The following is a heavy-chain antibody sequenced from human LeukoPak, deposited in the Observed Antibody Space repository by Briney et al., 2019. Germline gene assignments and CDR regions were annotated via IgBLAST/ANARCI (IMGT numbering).Heavy chain of an antibody. J-gene: IGHJ4*02. D-gene: IGHD6-19*01. CDR1: GFTISSYW. Sequence: GGSLRLSCVASGFTISSYWMTWVRQPPGKGLELLANIKEDGSIQYYLDSARGRFTISRDNAKTSVYLQLNSLRADDTAVYYCARDVWTGVAVSDYWGQGTLVTVSS. V-gene: IGHV3-7*01. CDR3: ARDVWTGVAVSDY. CDR2: IKEDGSIQ.